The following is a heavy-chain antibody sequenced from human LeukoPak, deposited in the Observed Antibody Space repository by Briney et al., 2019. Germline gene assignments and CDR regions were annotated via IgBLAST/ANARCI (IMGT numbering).Heavy chain of an antibody. CDR3: ASSSWSSEYFHY. D-gene: IGHD6-13*01. V-gene: IGHV3-66*01. CDR2: FYSGGST. CDR1: GFTVSDNY. Sequence: PGGSLRLSCAAPGFTVSDNYMSWVRQAPGKGLGNVSVFYSGGSTRYADSVKGKFTISRDNSKNTLYLQLNSLRAEDTAVYFCASSSWSSEYFHYWGQGTLVTVSP. J-gene: IGHJ1*01.